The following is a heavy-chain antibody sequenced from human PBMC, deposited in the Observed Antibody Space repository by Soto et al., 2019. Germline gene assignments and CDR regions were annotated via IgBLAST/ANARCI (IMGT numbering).Heavy chain of an antibody. CDR3: ARHYSAMAV. CDR2: IYSDNNT. CDR1: GFTVSSDS. Sequence: EVQLVETGGDLIQPGGSLRLSCAASGFTVSSDSMTWVRQTPGKGVEWISIIYSDNNTGYADCVKGRFSISRDTSKNILYLQRNSWSAEDTADYYCARHYSAMAVWGQGTTVTASS. V-gene: IGHV3-53*02. J-gene: IGHJ6*02.